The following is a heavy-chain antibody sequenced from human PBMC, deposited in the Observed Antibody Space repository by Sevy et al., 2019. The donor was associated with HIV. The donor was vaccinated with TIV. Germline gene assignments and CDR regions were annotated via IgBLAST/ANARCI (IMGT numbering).Heavy chain of an antibody. J-gene: IGHJ5*02. V-gene: IGHV4-59*13. CDR2: IYYSGST. CDR1: GGSISSYY. Sequence: SETLSLTCTVSGGSISSYYWSWIRQPPGKGLEWIGYIYYSGSTNYNPSLKSRVTISVDTSKNQFSLKLSSVTAADTAVYYCARAQWELLDRVSFDPWGQGTLVTVSS. D-gene: IGHD1-26*01. CDR3: ARAQWELLDRVSFDP.